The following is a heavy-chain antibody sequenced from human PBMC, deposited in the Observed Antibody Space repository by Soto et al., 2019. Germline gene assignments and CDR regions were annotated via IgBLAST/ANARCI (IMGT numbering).Heavy chain of an antibody. D-gene: IGHD6-25*01. J-gene: IGHJ6*02. Sequence: QVQLQESGPGLVKPSETLSLTCAVSGGSVSSTGYYWSWIRQPPGKELEWIGYIYYSGSTNYNPSLKSRVTISVDTSKNQFSLNLSSVIAADTAVYYCARDGGYRRGYHYFGMDVWGQGTTVTVSS. CDR3: ARDGGYRRGYHYFGMDV. CDR2: IYYSGST. CDR1: GGSVSSTGYY. V-gene: IGHV4-61*08.